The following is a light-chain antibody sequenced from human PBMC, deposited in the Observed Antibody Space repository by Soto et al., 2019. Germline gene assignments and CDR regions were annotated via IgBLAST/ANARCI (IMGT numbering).Light chain of an antibody. CDR3: QQYNDWPRT. V-gene: IGKV3-15*01. CDR2: GAS. Sequence: EMVMTQSPATLSVSPGERATLSCRASQSVSTNLAWDQQKPGQSPSLLIYGASTRATGIPARFSGSGSGTDFTLTISSLQSEDFAVYYCQQYNDWPRTFGQGTKVEIK. J-gene: IGKJ1*01. CDR1: QSVSTN.